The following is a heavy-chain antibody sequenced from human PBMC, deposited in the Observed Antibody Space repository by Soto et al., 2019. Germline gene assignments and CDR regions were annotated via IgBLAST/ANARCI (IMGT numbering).Heavy chain of an antibody. CDR3: ARGHRGERWLQFRMGRWFDP. V-gene: IGHV4-34*01. J-gene: IGHJ5*02. Sequence: PSETLSLTCAVYGGSFSGYYWSWSRKPPGRGLEWIGEINHSGSTNYNPSLKSRVTISLDTSKNQFSLKLSSVTAADTAVYYCARGHRGERWLQFRMGRWFDPWGQGTLVTVS. CDR2: INHSGST. CDR1: GGSFSGYY. D-gene: IGHD5-12*01.